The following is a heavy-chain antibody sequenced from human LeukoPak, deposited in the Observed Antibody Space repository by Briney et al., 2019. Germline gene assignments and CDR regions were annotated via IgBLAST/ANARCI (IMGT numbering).Heavy chain of an antibody. CDR1: GFTFSSYA. D-gene: IGHD3-16*01. Sequence: PGGSLRLSCTASGFTFSSYAMSWVRQAPGKGLEWVSTVSDSGDSTYYADSVKGRFTISRDNSKNTLYLQMNSLRAEDTAVYYCAKRIGGVNSFDHWGQGTLSPSPQ. V-gene: IGHV3-23*01. J-gene: IGHJ4*02. CDR3: AKRIGGVNSFDH. CDR2: VSDSGDST.